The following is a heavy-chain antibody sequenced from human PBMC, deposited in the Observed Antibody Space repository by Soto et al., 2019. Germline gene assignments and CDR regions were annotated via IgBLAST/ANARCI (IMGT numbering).Heavy chain of an antibody. V-gene: IGHV3-11*06. CDR3: ARSLDYGDYVFDY. CDR2: ISSSSYT. Sequence: QVQLVESGGGLVMPGESLRLSCAASGFTFSDHYMSWIRQAPGKGLEWVSYISSSSYTNYADSVKGRFTISRDNAKNSLCLQMNSLRAEDTAVYYCARSLDYGDYVFDYWGQGTLVTVSS. D-gene: IGHD4-17*01. J-gene: IGHJ4*02. CDR1: GFTFSDHY.